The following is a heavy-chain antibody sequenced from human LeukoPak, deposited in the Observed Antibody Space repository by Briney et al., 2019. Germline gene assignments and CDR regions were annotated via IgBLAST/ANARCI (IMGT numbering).Heavy chain of an antibody. CDR1: GGSFSGYY. D-gene: IGHD6-19*01. CDR3: ARGHIAVAGIAYYFDY. CDR2: INHSGST. V-gene: IGHV4-34*01. Sequence: SETLSLTCAVYGGSFSGYYWSWVRQPPGKGLEWIGEINHSGSTNYNASLKSRVTISVDTSKNQFSLKLSSVTAADPAVYYCARGHIAVAGIAYYFDYWGQGTRVTVSS. J-gene: IGHJ4*02.